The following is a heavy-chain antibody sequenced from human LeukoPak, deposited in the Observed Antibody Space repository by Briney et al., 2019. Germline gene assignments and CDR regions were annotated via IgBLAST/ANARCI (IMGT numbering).Heavy chain of an antibody. D-gene: IGHD1-26*01. V-gene: IGHV4-30-4*08. CDR3: ARGNPHDPKWGPDY. J-gene: IGHJ4*02. CDR1: GGSISSGDYY. CDR2: IYYGGST. Sequence: SETLSLTCTVSGGSISSGDYYWSWIRQPPGKGLEWIGYIYYGGSTSYSPSLRSRVTISVDTSKNQFSLKLSSVTAADTAVYYCARGNPHDPKWGPDYWGQGALVTVSS.